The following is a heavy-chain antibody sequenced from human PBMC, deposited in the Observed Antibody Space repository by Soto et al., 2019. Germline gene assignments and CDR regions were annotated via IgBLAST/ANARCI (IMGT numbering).Heavy chain of an antibody. J-gene: IGHJ6*02. CDR3: AREGVPAAMLSYYYGMDV. D-gene: IGHD2-2*01. CDR1: GGTFSSYA. V-gene: IGHV1-69*12. Sequence: QVQLVQSGAEVKKPGSSVKVSCKASGGTFSSYAISWVRQAPGQGLEWMGGIIPIFGTANYAQKFQGRVTITADESTSTAYMELSSLRSEDTAVYYCAREGVPAAMLSYYYGMDVWGQGTTVTVSS. CDR2: IIPIFGTA.